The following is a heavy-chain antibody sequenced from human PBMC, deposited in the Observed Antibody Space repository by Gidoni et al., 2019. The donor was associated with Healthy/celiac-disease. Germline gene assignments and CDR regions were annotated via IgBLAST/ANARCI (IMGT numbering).Heavy chain of an antibody. CDR2: ISGSGGST. CDR3: AKWYDFWSGYGLNFDY. J-gene: IGHJ4*02. V-gene: IGHV3-23*04. CDR1: GCTFSRFA. Sequence: EVQLVESGGGLVTPGGSLRLSCAASGCTFSRFAMSWVRQAPGKGLEWVSAISGSGGSTYYADSVKGRFTISRDNSKNTLYLQMNSLRAEDTAVYYCAKWYDFWSGYGLNFDYWGQGTLVTVSS. D-gene: IGHD3-3*01.